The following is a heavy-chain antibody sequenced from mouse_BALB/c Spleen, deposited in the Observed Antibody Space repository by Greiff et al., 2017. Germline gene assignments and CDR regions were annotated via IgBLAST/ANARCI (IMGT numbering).Heavy chain of an antibody. Sequence: VQLQESGAELAKPGASVKMSCKASGYTFTSYWMHWVKQRPGQGLEWIGYINPSTGYTEYNQKFKDKATLTADKSSSTAYMQLSSLTSEDSAVYYCARSGGWYFDVWGAGTTVTVSS. D-gene: IGHD3-1*01. V-gene: IGHV1-7*01. CDR2: INPSTGYT. CDR1: GYTFTSYW. CDR3: ARSGGWYFDV. J-gene: IGHJ1*01.